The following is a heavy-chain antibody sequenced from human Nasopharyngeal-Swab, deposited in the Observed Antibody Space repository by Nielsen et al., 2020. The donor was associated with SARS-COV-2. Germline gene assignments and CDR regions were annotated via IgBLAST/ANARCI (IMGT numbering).Heavy chain of an antibody. CDR2: IYYSGST. CDR3: ARGAPSIAVSY. Sequence: SETLSLTCTVSGGSISSSSYYWSWIRQPPGKGLEWIGYIYYSGSTNYNPSLKSRVTISVDTSKNQFSLKLSSVTAADTAVYYCARGAPSIAVSYWGQGTLVTVSS. J-gene: IGHJ4*02. D-gene: IGHD6-19*01. CDR1: GGSISSSSYY. V-gene: IGHV4-61*01.